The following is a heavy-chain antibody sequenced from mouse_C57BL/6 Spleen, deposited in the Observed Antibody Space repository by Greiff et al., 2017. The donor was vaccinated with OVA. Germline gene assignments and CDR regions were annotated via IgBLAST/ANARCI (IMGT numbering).Heavy chain of an antibody. D-gene: IGHD1-1*01. CDR1: GYAFSSSW. CDR2: IYPGDGDT. J-gene: IGHJ2*01. V-gene: IGHV1-82*01. Sequence: VKLQQSGPELVKPGASVKISCKASGYAFSSSWMNWVKQRPGKGLEWIGRIYPGDGDTNYNGKFKGKATLTADKSSSTAYMQLSSLTSEDSAVYFCAREGFLRDYFDYWGQGTTLTVSS. CDR3: AREGFLRDYFDY.